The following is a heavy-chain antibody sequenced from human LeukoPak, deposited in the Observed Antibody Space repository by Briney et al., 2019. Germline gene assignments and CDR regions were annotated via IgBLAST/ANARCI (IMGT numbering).Heavy chain of an antibody. V-gene: IGHV3-21*01. Sequence: GGSLTLSCAASGFTFSSYSMNWVRQAPGKGLEWVSSISSSSRYIYYADSVKGRFTISRDNAKNSLYLQMNSLRAEDTAVYYCARAVAGTMVIDYWGQGTLVTVSS. CDR3: ARAVAGTMVIDY. D-gene: IGHD6-19*01. CDR1: GFTFSSYS. CDR2: ISSSSRYI. J-gene: IGHJ4*02.